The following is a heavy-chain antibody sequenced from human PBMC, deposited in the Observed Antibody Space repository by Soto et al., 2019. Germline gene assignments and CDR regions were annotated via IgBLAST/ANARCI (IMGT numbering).Heavy chain of an antibody. CDR3: ARVGVAASLEYFDY. CDR2: ISTSGST. V-gene: IGHV4-4*07. J-gene: IGHJ4*02. Sequence: PSETLSLTCTVSGDSINSYYWSWIRQPAGKGLEWIGRISTSGSTKYNPSLKSRVTMPIDTSKSQFSLKLSSVTAADTAVYYCARVGVAASLEYFDYWGQGSLVTVSS. D-gene: IGHD6-19*01. CDR1: GDSINSYY.